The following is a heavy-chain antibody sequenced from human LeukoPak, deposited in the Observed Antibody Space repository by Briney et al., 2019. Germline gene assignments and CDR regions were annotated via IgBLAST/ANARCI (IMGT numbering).Heavy chain of an antibody. Sequence: GGSLRLSCAASGFTFSSYGMHWVRQAPGKGLEWVAFIRYDGSNKYYADSVKGRFTISRDNSKNTLYLQMNSLRAEDTAVYYCAPYCSSTSCDQHFDYWGQGTLVTVSS. CDR1: GFTFSSYG. V-gene: IGHV3-30*02. CDR3: APYCSSTSCDQHFDY. CDR2: IRYDGSNK. D-gene: IGHD2-2*01. J-gene: IGHJ4*02.